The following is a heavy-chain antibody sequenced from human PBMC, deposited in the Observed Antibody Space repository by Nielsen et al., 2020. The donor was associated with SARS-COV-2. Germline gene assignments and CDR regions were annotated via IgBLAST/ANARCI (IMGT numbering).Heavy chain of an antibody. Sequence: GESLKISCAASGFTFSSYAMRWVRRAPGRGLEWVSGTSASGASTYYADSVKGRFSISRDNSRNTLYLQMNSLRVEDTAIYFCAKDDVVRGDAYDIWGQGTVVTVSS. CDR3: AKDDVVRGDAYDI. V-gene: IGHV3-23*01. CDR2: TSASGAST. J-gene: IGHJ3*02. D-gene: IGHD3-10*01. CDR1: GFTFSSYA.